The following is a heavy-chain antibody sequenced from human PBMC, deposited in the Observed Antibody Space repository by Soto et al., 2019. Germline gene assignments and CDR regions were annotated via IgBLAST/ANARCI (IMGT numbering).Heavy chain of an antibody. V-gene: IGHV3-33*01. Sequence: GSLRLSCAASGFTFSSYGMHWVRQAPGKGLEWVALIWFDGSDKYYADSVKGRFTISRDNSKNTLYLQMNSLRADDTAVYYCARLYCSSTSCYSVGDFDIWGQGTMVTVS. CDR1: GFTFSSYG. D-gene: IGHD2-2*01. J-gene: IGHJ3*02. CDR2: IWFDGSDK. CDR3: ARLYCSSTSCYSVGDFDI.